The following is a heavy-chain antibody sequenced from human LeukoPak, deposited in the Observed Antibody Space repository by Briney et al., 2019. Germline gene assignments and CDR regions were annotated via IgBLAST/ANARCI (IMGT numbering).Heavy chain of an antibody. J-gene: IGHJ4*01. CDR1: GFTFSSYA. D-gene: IGHD2-8*02. CDR3: VRDGGYTGGWTYGAGDY. V-gene: IGHV3-30*04. CDR2: ISYDGSNK. Sequence: PGGSLRLSCAASGFTFSSYAMHWVRQAPGKGLEWVAVISYDGSNKYYADSVKGRFSISRDNSKNTLYLQMSSLRTEDTAVYYCVRDGGYTGGWTYGAGDYWGQGNLVTVSS.